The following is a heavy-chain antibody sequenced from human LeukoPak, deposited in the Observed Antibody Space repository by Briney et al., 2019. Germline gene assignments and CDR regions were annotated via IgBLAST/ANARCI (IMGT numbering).Heavy chain of an antibody. CDR1: GYSISSGYY. CDR2: IYHSGST. Sequence: SETLSLTCAVSGYSISSGYYWGWIRQPPGKGLEWIGSIYHSGSTYYNPSLKSRVTISVDTSKNQFSLKLSSVTAADTAVYYCARVGAIGYCSSTSCYTEHNWFDPWGQGTLVTASS. J-gene: IGHJ5*02. CDR3: ARVGAIGYCSSTSCYTEHNWFDP. D-gene: IGHD2-2*02. V-gene: IGHV4-38-2*01.